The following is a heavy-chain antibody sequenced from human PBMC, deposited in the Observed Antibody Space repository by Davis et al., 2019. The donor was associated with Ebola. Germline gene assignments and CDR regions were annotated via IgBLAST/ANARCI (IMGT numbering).Heavy chain of an antibody. V-gene: IGHV1-2*06. CDR1: GGTFSSHG. CDR2: INPNSGGT. Sequence: ASVKVSCKAEGGTFSSHGISWVRQAPGQGLEWMGRINPNSGGTNYAQKFQGRVTMTRDTSISTAYMELSRLRSDDTAVYYCARDNGHIGAFDIWGQGTMVTVSS. J-gene: IGHJ3*02. CDR3: ARDNGHIGAFDI.